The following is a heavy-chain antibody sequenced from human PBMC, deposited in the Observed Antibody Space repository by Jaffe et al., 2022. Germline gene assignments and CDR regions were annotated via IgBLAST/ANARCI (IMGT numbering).Heavy chain of an antibody. CDR2: IYYSGST. V-gene: IGHV4-39*01. D-gene: IGHD3-9*01. CDR1: GGSISSSSYY. J-gene: IGHJ6*03. CDR3: ARHITRNILTGYYAYYYYYYYMDV. Sequence: QLQLQESGPGLVKPSETLSLTCTVSGGSISSSSYYWGWIRQPPGKGLEWIGSIYYSGSTYYNPSLKSRVTISVDTSKNQFSLKLSSVTAADTAVYYCARHITRNILTGYYAYYYYYYYMDVWGKGTTVTVSS.